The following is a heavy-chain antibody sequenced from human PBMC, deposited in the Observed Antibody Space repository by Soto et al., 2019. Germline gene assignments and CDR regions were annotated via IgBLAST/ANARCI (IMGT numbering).Heavy chain of an antibody. Sequence: GGSLRLSCSASGFSFGNYAMHWVRQAPGKGLEYVTVISSNGGSTHHADSVKGRFTISRDNSKNTLYLQMSSLTAEDTAMYYCVMDQAHSSTWYVDGMDVWGQGTTVSVSS. CDR3: VMDQAHSSTWYVDGMDV. CDR1: GFSFGNYA. V-gene: IGHV3-64D*08. J-gene: IGHJ6*02. D-gene: IGHD6-13*01. CDR2: ISSNGGST.